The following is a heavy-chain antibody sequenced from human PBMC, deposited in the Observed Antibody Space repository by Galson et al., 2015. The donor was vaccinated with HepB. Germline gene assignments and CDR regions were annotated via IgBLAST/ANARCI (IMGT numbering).Heavy chain of an antibody. CDR1: GYTFTSYD. J-gene: IGHJ3*02. V-gene: IGHV1-8*01. D-gene: IGHD3-10*01. CDR2: MNPNSGNT. CDR3: ASITYYYGSGSYPGVTTDDAFDI. Sequence: SVKVSCKASGYTFTSYDINWVRQATGQGLEWMGWMNPNSGNTGYAQKFQGRVTMTRNTSISTAYMELSSLRSEDTAVYYCASITYYYGSGSYPGVTTDDAFDIWGQGTMVTVSS.